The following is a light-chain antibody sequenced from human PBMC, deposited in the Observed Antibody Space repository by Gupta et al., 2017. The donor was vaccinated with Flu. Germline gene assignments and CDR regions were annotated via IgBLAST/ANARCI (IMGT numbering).Light chain of an antibody. CDR1: HTNIGNTD. CDR3: QEGDERSDGWA. CDR2: DDE. V-gene: IGLV1-36*01. Sequence: RVTLSSYGRHTNIGNTDVHWYQQSPGKAPRLIIYDDELRPSGVPERFSGSKSGNSATLTISGVKAEDEADYYCQEGDERSDGWAFGGGTRMTVL. J-gene: IGLJ3*02.